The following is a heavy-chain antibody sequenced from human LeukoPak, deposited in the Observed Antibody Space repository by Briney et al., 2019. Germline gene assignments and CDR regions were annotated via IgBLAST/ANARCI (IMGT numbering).Heavy chain of an antibody. CDR2: IHFSGSSYNYRGST. V-gene: IGHV4-39*07. Sequence: SQTLSLTCTVSGDSISNNDYYWGWLRQPPGKGLEWIGSIHFSGSSYNYRGSTTYNPSLKSRVTISVDTSKNQFSLELTSVTAADTAMYYCARNVSALVRGARGNWFDPRGQGTLVTVSS. D-gene: IGHD1-26*01. CDR3: ARNVSALVRGARGNWFDP. J-gene: IGHJ5*02. CDR1: GDSISNNDYY.